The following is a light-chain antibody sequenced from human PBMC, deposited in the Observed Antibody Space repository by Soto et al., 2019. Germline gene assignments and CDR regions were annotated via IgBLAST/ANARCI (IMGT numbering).Light chain of an antibody. CDR2: DAS. CDR1: QSISSN. V-gene: IGKV3-15*01. CDR3: QQYDNWPYT. Sequence: EIVMTQSPATLSVSPGERATLSCRASQSISSNLAWFRQKPGQAPRLFIYDASTRATGIPDRFSGSGSGTDFTLTISSLQSEDFAVYYCQQYDNWPYTFGQGTRLENK. J-gene: IGKJ2*01.